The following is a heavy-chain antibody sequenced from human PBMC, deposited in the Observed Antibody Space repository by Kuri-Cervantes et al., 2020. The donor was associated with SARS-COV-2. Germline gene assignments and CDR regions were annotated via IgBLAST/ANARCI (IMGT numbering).Heavy chain of an antibody. V-gene: IGHV3-30*02. CDR3: ATESSSWYGGSFDY. J-gene: IGHJ4*02. CDR1: GFTFSSYG. CDR2: IRYDGSNK. D-gene: IGHD6-13*01. Sequence: GGSLRLSCAASGFTFSSYGMHWVRQAPGKGLEWVAFIRYDGSNKYYADSVKGRFTISRDNSKNTLYLQMNSLRAEDTAVYYCATESSSWYGGSFDYWGQGTLVTVSS.